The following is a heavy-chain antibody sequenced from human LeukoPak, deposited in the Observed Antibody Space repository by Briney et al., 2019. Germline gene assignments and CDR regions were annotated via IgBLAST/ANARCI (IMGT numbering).Heavy chain of an antibody. CDR2: INPSGGST. D-gene: IGHD3-10*01. V-gene: IGHV1-46*01. Sequence: ASVEVSCKASGYTFTSYYMHWVRQAPGQGLEWMGIINPSGGSTSYAQKFQGRVTMTRDTSTSTVYMELSSLRSEDTAVYYCARDLVGSQRLLWFGELFTYYYYYMDVWGKGTTVTISS. CDR1: GYTFTSYY. J-gene: IGHJ6*03. CDR3: ARDLVGSQRLLWFGELFTYYYYYMDV.